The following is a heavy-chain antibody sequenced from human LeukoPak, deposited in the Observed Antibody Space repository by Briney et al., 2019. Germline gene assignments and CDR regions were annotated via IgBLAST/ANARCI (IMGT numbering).Heavy chain of an antibody. CDR3: AKEHEQHIYY. J-gene: IGHJ4*02. V-gene: IGHV3-23*01. CDR1: GFTVSNSG. D-gene: IGHD6-13*01. Sequence: GGSLRLSCAASGFTVSNSGMNWVRQAPGTGLEWVSAIGGSGDNTYYADSVKGRFTISRDNSKNTLYLQMNSLRAEDTAVYYCAKEHEQHIYYWGQGTLVTVSS. CDR2: IGGSGDNT.